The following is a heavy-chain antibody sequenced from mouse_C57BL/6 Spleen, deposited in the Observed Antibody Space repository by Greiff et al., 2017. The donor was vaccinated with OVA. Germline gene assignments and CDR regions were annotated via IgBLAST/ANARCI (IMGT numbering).Heavy chain of an antibody. Sequence: EVQLQESGAELVRPGASVKLSCTASGFHIKDYYMHWVKQRPEQGLEWIGRIDPEDGDTEYAPKFQGKAPMTADTSSNTAYLQLSSLTSEDTAVYYCQTAHATWFAYWGQGTLVTVSA. J-gene: IGHJ3*01. CDR1: GFHIKDYY. D-gene: IGHD3-2*02. V-gene: IGHV14-1*01. CDR2: IDPEDGDT. CDR3: QTAHATWFAY.